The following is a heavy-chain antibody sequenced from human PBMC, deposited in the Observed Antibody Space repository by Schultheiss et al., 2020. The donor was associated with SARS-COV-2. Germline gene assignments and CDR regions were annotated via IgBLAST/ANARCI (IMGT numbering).Heavy chain of an antibody. Sequence: GESLKISCAASGFTFSSYGMHWVRQAPGKGLEWVAVIWYDGSNKYYADSVKGRFTISRDNSKNTLYLQMNSLRAEDTAVYYCARVGPSTVTTSLDHWGQGTLVTVSS. D-gene: IGHD4-17*01. CDR2: IWYDGSNK. CDR1: GFTFSSYG. J-gene: IGHJ4*02. V-gene: IGHV3-33*01. CDR3: ARVGPSTVTTSLDH.